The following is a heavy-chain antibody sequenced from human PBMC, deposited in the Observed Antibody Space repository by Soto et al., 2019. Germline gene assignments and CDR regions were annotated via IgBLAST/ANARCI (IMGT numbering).Heavy chain of an antibody. CDR3: ARARYSSGPAH. CDR1: GGSFSGYY. J-gene: IGHJ4*02. CDR2: INHSGST. V-gene: IGHV4-34*01. Sequence: SETLSLTCAVYGGSFSGYYWSWIRQPPGKGLEWIGEINHSGSTNYNPSLKSRVTISVDTSKNQFSLKLSSVTAADTAVYYCARARYSSGPAHWGQGTLVTVSS. D-gene: IGHD6-19*01.